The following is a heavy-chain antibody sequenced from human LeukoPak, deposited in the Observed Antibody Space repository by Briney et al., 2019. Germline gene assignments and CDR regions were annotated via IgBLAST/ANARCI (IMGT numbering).Heavy chain of an antibody. D-gene: IGHD6-19*01. CDR3: AKDRTSSPAGD. Sequence: GGSLRLSCAASGFTFRNSAMSWARQAPGKGLEWVSGISASGGSAYYADSMKGRFTISRDNSKNTLFLQMNSLRAEDTALYYCAKDRTSSPAGDWGQGTLVIVSS. CDR1: GFTFRNSA. J-gene: IGHJ4*02. V-gene: IGHV3-23*01. CDR2: ISASGGSA.